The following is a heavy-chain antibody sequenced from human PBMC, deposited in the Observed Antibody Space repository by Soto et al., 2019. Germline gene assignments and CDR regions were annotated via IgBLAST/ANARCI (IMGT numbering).Heavy chain of an antibody. CDR1: GFTFSSYA. Sequence: LRLSCAASGFTFSSYAMHWVRQAPGKGLEWVAVISYDGSNKYYADSVKGRFTISRDNSKNTLYLQMNSLRAEDTAVYYCARDTQNVLLKYWGQGTLVTVSS. D-gene: IGHD3-10*01. J-gene: IGHJ4*02. CDR2: ISYDGSNK. V-gene: IGHV3-30-3*01. CDR3: ARDTQNVLLKY.